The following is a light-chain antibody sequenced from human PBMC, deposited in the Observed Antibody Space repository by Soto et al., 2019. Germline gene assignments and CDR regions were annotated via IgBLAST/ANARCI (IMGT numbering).Light chain of an antibody. CDR1: SSNIGSNP. V-gene: IGLV1-44*01. J-gene: IGLJ1*01. CDR3: AAWDDSLNGLFV. CDR2: SND. Sequence: QSVVTQPPSASGTPGQRVTISCFGSSSNIGSNPVNWYQQLPGTAPKLLIYSNDQRPSGVPDRFSGSKSGTSASLAISGLQYADDADYYCAAWDDSLNGLFVFGTGTKLTVL.